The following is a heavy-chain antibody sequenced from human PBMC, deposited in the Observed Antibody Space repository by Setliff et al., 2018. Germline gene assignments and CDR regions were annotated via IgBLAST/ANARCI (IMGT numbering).Heavy chain of an antibody. CDR1: GFTFSSYT. J-gene: IGHJ4*02. D-gene: IGHD2-15*01. CDR3: ARSDGGSSGLDY. CDR2: IDSSSTWI. V-gene: IGHV3-21*01. Sequence: GGSLRLSCAASGFTFSSYTMNWVRQAPGQGLEWVSSIDSSSTWIYYADSVKGRFTISRDNAKNSLYVQMNSLRPDDTAVYHCARSDGGSSGLDYWGQGTLVTVSS.